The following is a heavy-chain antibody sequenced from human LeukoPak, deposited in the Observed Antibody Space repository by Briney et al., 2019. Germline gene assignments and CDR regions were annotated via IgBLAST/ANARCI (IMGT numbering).Heavy chain of an antibody. CDR2: IYYTGTP. V-gene: IGHV4-39*01. CDR3: SRQEIGLRSFDP. CDR1: VGFNRSSLYH. Sequence: SETLSLTRTLSVGFNRSSLYHWGWIRQSPGKNLEWLGSIYYTGTPHHNPPLKSRVHISPDPSKNQFSPNLSSVTAADAAVYYCSRQEIGLRSFDPWGQGTLVTVSA. D-gene: IGHD3/OR15-3a*01. J-gene: IGHJ5*02.